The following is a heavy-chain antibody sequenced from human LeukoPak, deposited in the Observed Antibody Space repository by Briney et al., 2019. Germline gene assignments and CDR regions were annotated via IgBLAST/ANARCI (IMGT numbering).Heavy chain of an antibody. V-gene: IGHV3-23*01. D-gene: IGHD3-3*01. J-gene: IGHJ4*02. Sequence: HPSETLSLTCTVSGDSISTSYYWGWIRQPPGKGLERVSAISGSGGSTYYADSVKGRFTISRDNSKNTLYLQMNSLRAEDTAVYYCANTDGNDFWSGYYYWGQGTLVTVSS. CDR3: ANTDGNDFWSGYYY. CDR2: ISGSGGST. CDR1: GDSISTSY.